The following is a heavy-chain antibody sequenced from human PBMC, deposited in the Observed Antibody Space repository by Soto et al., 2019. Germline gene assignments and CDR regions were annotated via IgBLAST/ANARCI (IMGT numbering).Heavy chain of an antibody. CDR3: ARSKIGGMATIPYYFDY. J-gene: IGHJ4*02. CDR2: IYYSGST. Sequence: SETLSLTCTVSGGSISSGGYYWSWIRQHPGKGLEWIGYIYYSGSTYYNPSLKSRVTISVDTSKNQFSLKLSSVTDADTAVYYCARSKIGGMATIPYYFDYWSQGTLVTVSS. D-gene: IGHD5-12*01. V-gene: IGHV4-31*03. CDR1: GGSISSGGYY.